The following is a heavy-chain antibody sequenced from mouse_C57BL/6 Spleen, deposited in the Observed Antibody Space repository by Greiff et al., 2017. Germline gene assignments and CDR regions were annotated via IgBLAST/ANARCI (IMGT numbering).Heavy chain of an antibody. J-gene: IGHJ4*01. CDR1: GYTFTSYW. Sequence: VQLQQSGAELVRPGSSVKLSCKASGYTFTSYWMDWVKQRPGQGLEWIGNIYPSDSETHYNQKFKDKATLTVDKSSSTAYMQLSSLTSEDSAVYDCARDGYFAMDYWGQGTSVTVSS. CDR2: IYPSDSET. V-gene: IGHV1-61*01. CDR3: ARDGYFAMDY. D-gene: IGHD2-3*01.